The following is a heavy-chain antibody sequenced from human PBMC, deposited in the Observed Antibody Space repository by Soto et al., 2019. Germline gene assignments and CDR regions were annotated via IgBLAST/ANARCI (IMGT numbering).Heavy chain of an antibody. V-gene: IGHV1-69*02. D-gene: IGHD6-13*01. J-gene: IGHJ5*02. CDR1: GGTFSSYT. CDR2: IIPILGIA. CDR3: ARGIAAAYKTDNWFDP. Sequence: SVKVSCKASGGTFSSYTISWVRQAPGQGLEWMGRIIPILGIANYAQKFQGRVTITADKSTSTAYMELSSLRSEDTAVYYCARGIAAAYKTDNWFDPWGQGTLVTVSS.